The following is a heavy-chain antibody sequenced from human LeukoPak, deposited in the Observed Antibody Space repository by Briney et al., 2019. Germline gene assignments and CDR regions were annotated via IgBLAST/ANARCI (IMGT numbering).Heavy chain of an antibody. J-gene: IGHJ4*02. Sequence: GGSLRLSCAASGFTVSSNYMSWVRQAPGKGLEWVSVIYSGGSTYYADSVKGRFTISRGNSKNTLYLQMNSLRAEDTAVYYCARPSCSGGSCYYTYWGQGTLVTVSS. V-gene: IGHV3-53*01. CDR1: GFTVSSNY. CDR3: ARPSCSGGSCYYTY. D-gene: IGHD2-15*01. CDR2: IYSGGST.